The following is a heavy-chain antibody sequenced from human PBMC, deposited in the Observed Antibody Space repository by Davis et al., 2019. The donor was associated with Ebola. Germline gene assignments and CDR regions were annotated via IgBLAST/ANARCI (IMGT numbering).Heavy chain of an antibody. J-gene: IGHJ4*02. CDR2: ISGSGGST. D-gene: IGHD4-17*01. CDR3: AKVGVTTVTDFDY. CDR1: GFTFSSYA. V-gene: IGHV3-23*01. Sequence: GESLKISCAASGFTFSSYAMSWVRQAPGKGLEWVSAISGSGGSTYYADSVKGRFTISRDNSKNTLYLQMNSLRAEDTAVYYCAKVGVTTVTDFDYWGQGTLVTVSS.